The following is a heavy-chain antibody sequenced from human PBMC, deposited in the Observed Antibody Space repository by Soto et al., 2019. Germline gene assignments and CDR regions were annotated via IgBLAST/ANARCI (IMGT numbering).Heavy chain of an antibody. CDR3: ARGESVVVITGPIDY. V-gene: IGHV3-48*02. D-gene: IGHD3-22*01. CDR1: GFTFSSYS. Sequence: GGSLRLSCAASGFTFSSYSMNWVRQAPGKGLEWVSYISSSSSTIYYADSVKGRFTISRDNAKNSLYLQMNSLRDEDTAVYYCARGESVVVITGPIDYWGQGTLVTVSS. CDR2: ISSSSSTI. J-gene: IGHJ4*02.